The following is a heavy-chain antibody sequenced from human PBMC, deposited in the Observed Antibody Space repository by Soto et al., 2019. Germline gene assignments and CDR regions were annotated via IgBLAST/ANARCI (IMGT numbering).Heavy chain of an antibody. CDR1: GGTFSSYT. V-gene: IGHV1-69*02. CDR3: ARRQNFDYYYYGMDV. J-gene: IGHJ6*02. Sequence: QVQLVQSGAEVKKPGSSVKVSCKASGGTFSSYTISWVRQAPGQGLEWMGRIIPILGIANYAQKFQGRVTITAYKSTSTAYMELSSLRSEDTAVYYCARRQNFDYYYYGMDVWGQGTTVTVSS. CDR2: IIPILGIA.